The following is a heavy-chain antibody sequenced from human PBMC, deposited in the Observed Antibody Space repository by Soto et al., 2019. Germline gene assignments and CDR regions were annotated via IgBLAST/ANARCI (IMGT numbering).Heavy chain of an antibody. CDR1: GYSFTNYG. J-gene: IGHJ6*03. CDR2: ISAYNGNT. V-gene: IGHV1-18*01. D-gene: IGHD6-19*01. CDR3: ARERGVAPPVAGNTHYYYYMDV. Sequence: QDQLVQSGVEVKKPGASVKVSCKASGYSFTNYGITWVRQAPGQGFEWMGWISAYNGNTKYAQKLQGRVTMTTDASTSTAYLEVRSLTSDDTAVYYCARERGVAPPVAGNTHYYYYMDVWGKGTTVTVSS.